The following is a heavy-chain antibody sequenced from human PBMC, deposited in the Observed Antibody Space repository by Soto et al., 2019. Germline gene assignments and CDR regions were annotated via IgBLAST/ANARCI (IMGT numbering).Heavy chain of an antibody. CDR3: ARGSTGSGSDY. J-gene: IGHJ4*02. CDR2: INHSGGT. V-gene: IGHV4-34*01. CDR1: GGSFSGYY. D-gene: IGHD5-12*01. Sequence: SETLSLTCAVYGGSFSGYYWSWIRQPPGKGLEWIGEINHSGGTNYNPSLKSRVTISVDTSKNQFSLKLSSVTAADTAVYYCARGSTGSGSDYWGQGTLVTVSS.